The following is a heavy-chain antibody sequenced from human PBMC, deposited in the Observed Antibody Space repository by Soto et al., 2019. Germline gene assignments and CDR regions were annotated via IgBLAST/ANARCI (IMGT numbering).Heavy chain of an antibody. CDR2: IKADGTEK. D-gene: IGHD5-12*01. J-gene: IGHJ6*02. V-gene: IGHV3-7*03. Sequence: VQLVESGGDLVQPGGSLRLSCVGSGFTFSSYWMGWVRQTSGKGLEWVATIKADGTEKYYVDSVKGRFTFSRDNAKTSVYLEMNSLRAEDTAVYYCVTAVRGYNANGDLWGQGTTVTVSS. CDR1: GFTFSSYW. CDR3: VTAVRGYNANGDL.